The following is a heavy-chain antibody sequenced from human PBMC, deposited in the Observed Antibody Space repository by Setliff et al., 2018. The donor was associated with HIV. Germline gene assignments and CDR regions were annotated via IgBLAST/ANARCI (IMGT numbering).Heavy chain of an antibody. CDR3: ARGLFDFWSGYPLDY. CDR1: GFIFSNYY. CDR2: ISSSDNTI. Sequence: GGPLRLSCAASGFIFSNYYMTWIRQAPGKGLEWISYISSSDNTIYYADSVKGRFTISRDNTKKSLYLQMNSLRVEDTAVYYCARGLFDFWSGYPLDYWGQGTLVTVSS. V-gene: IGHV3-11*04. J-gene: IGHJ4*02. D-gene: IGHD3-3*01.